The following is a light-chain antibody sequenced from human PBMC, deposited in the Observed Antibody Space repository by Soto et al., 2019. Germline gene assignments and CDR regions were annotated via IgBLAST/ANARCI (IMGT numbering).Light chain of an antibody. CDR2: DVS. CDR3: TSYTSDSTYV. V-gene: IGLV2-14*01. Sequence: QSVLTQPVSVSGSPGQSITISCTGTSTDVGRYNYVSWYQQHPGKAPKLMVYDVSNRPSWVSDRFSGSKSGITASLTISGLQAEDEADYYCTSYTSDSTYVFGTGTKVT. CDR1: STDVGRYNY. J-gene: IGLJ1*01.